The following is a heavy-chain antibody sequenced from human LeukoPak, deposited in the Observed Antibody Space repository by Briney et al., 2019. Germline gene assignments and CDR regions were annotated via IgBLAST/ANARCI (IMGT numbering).Heavy chain of an antibody. CDR2: ISSSGSTL. D-gene: IGHD6-19*01. V-gene: IGHV3-11*01. CDR1: GFTFSDYY. J-gene: IGHJ4*02. Sequence: GGSLRPSCAASGFTFSDYYMSWIRQAPGKGLEWVSYISSSGSTLYYADSVKGRFTISRDNAKNSLYLQMNSLRAEDTAVYYCASRYSSGWYGYWGQGTLVTVSS. CDR3: ASRYSSGWYGY.